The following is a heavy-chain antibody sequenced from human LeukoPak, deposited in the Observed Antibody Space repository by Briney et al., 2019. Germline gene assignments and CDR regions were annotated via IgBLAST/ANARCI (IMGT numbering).Heavy chain of an antibody. CDR1: GFNFDDYA. CDR2: ISFNSGSM. V-gene: IGHV3-9*01. Sequence: GGSLRLSCAASGFNFDDYAMHWVRQAPGKGLEWVSGISFNSGSMGYADSVRGRFTISRDNAKNSLYLQMNSLRAEDTALYYCAKGPLRYFDWLLNNWFDPWGQGTLVTVSS. CDR3: AKGPLRYFDWLLNNWFDP. J-gene: IGHJ5*02. D-gene: IGHD3-9*01.